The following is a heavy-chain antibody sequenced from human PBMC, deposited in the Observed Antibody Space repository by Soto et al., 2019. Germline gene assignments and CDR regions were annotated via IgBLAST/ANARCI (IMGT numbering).Heavy chain of an antibody. J-gene: IGHJ4*02. D-gene: IGHD6-13*01. CDR2: ISYDGSNK. CDR1: GFTFSSYA. V-gene: IGHV3-30-3*01. Sequence: QVQLVESGGGVVQPGRSLRLSCAASGFTFSSYAMHWVRQAPGKGLEWVAVISYDGSNKYYADSVKGRFTISRDNSXNTMXXQXXXXXAXDXXXXXXXRXVFRPVGASIAAAGTGDYWGQGTLVTVSS. CDR3: XRXVFRPVGASIAAAGTGDY.